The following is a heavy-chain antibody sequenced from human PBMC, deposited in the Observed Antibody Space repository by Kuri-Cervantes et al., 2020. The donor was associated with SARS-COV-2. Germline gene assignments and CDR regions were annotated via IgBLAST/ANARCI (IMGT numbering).Heavy chain of an antibody. CDR3: AKDLLRFLEWLPQYSGSPCDY. D-gene: IGHD3-3*01. V-gene: IGHV3-23*01. CDR1: GFTFGSYA. Sequence: ETLSLTCAASGFTFGSYAMSWVRQAPGKGLEWVSAISGSGGSTYYADSVKGRFTISRDNSKNTLYLQMNSLRAEDTAVYYCAKDLLRFLEWLPQYSGSPCDYWGQGTLVTVSS. J-gene: IGHJ4*02. CDR2: ISGSGGST.